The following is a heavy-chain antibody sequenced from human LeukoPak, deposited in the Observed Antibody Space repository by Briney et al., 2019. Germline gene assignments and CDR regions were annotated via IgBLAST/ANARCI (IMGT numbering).Heavy chain of an antibody. D-gene: IGHD1-26*01. CDR1: GGSISSSSYY. CDR3: ARGREWEPKVFDY. J-gene: IGHJ4*02. CDR2: IYYSGST. V-gene: IGHV4-61*01. Sequence: SETLSLTCTVSGGSISSSSYYWSWIRQPPGKGLEWIWYIYYSGSTNYNPSLKSRVTISVDTSKNQFSLKLSSVTAADTAVYYCARGREWEPKVFDYWGQGTLVTVSS.